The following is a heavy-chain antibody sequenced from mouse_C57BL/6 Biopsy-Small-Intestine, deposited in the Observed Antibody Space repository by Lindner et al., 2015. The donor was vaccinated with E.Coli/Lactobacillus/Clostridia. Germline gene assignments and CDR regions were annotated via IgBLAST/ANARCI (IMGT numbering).Heavy chain of an antibody. CDR1: GFSLTSYG. CDR2: IWAGGST. CDR3: AKQRDGYYDYYAMDY. J-gene: IGHJ4*01. V-gene: IGHV2-9*01. Sequence: VQLQESGPVLVAPSQSLSITCTVSGFSLTSYGVHWVRQPPGKGLEWLGVIWAGGSTNYNSALMSRLSISKDNSKSQVFLKMNSLQTDDTAMYYCAKQRDGYYDYYAMDYWGQGTSVTVSS. D-gene: IGHD2-3*01.